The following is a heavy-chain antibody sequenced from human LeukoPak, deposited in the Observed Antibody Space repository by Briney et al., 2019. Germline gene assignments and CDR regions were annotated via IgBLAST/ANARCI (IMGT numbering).Heavy chain of an antibody. J-gene: IGHJ4*02. D-gene: IGHD6-13*01. V-gene: IGHV4-59*01. CDR2: IYYSGNS. CDR1: GGSISGYY. Sequence: SETLSLTCTVSGGSISGYYWSWIRQPPGKGLEWIGYIYYSGNSNYNPSLKSRVTISADTSKNQFSLNLSSVTAADTAVYYCASRSSWYGGAWFDYWGQGTLVTVSS. CDR3: ASRSSWYGGAWFDY.